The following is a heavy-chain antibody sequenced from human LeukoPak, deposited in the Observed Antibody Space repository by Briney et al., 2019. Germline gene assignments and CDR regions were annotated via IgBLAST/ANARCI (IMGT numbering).Heavy chain of an antibody. CDR3: ARGRAGYSYGYLDY. V-gene: IGHV4-39*07. CDR2: IYYSGST. J-gene: IGHJ4*02. D-gene: IGHD5-18*01. Sequence: SETLSLTCTVSGGSISSSSYYWGWIRQPPGKGLEWIGSIYYSGSTYYNPSLKSRVTTSVDTSKNQFSLKLSSVTAADTAVYYCARGRAGYSYGYLDYWGQGTLVTVSS. CDR1: GGSISSSSYY.